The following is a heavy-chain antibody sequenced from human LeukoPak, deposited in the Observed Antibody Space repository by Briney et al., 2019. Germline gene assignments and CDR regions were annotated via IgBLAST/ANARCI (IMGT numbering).Heavy chain of an antibody. CDR2: INPNSGGT. CDR1: GYTFTGYS. J-gene: IGHJ4*02. V-gene: IGHV1-2*02. CDR3: ARGFPPDIVVVPAAPDDY. Sequence: GASVKVSCKASGYTFTGYSMHWVRQAPGQGLEWMGWINPNSGGTNYAQKFQGRVTMARDTSISTAYMELSRLRSDDTAVYYCARGFPPDIVVVPAAPDDYWGQGTLVTVSS. D-gene: IGHD2-2*01.